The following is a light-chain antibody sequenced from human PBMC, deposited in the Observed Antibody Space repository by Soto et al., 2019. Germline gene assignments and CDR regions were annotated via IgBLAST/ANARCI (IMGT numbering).Light chain of an antibody. CDR2: GAS. CDR1: QSLRSTY. Sequence: EIVLTQSPGTLSLSPGVRATLSCRANQSLRSTYVAWYQQKPGQSPRLLIYGASSRATGIPDRFSGSGSGTDFSLTITRLEPEDFAVYYCQHYGGSWEFGQGTKVDFK. CDR3: QHYGGSWE. J-gene: IGKJ1*01. V-gene: IGKV3-20*01.